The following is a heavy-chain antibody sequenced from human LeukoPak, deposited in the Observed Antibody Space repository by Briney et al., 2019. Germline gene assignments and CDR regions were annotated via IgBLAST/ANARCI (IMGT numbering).Heavy chain of an antibody. D-gene: IGHD3-10*01. CDR2: INPNSGGT. CDR3: ARETYTTMVRGVIIIGTGGPFDY. CDR1: GYTFTGYY. J-gene: IGHJ4*02. Sequence: ASVKVSCKASGYTFTGYYMHWVRQAPGQGLEWMGWINPNSGGTNYAQKFQGRVTMTRDTSISTAYMELSSLRSEDTAVYYCARETYTTMVRGVIIIGTGGPFDYWGQGTLVTVSS. V-gene: IGHV1-2*02.